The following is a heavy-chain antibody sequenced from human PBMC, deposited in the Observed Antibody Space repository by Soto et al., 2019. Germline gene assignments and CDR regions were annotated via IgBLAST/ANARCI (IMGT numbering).Heavy chain of an antibody. J-gene: IGHJ4*01. V-gene: IGHV3-23*01. D-gene: IGHD3-22*01. CDR1: GFTFSSYA. CDR2: ISGSGGST. CDR3: ARTQRDYYNSSGYYQDY. Sequence: VGSLRLSCAASGFTFSSYAMSWVRQAPGKGLEWVSAISGSGGSTYYADSVKGRFTISRDNSKNTLHLQMNSLRAEDAAVYYCARTQRDYYNSSGYYQDYWGHGTLVTVTS.